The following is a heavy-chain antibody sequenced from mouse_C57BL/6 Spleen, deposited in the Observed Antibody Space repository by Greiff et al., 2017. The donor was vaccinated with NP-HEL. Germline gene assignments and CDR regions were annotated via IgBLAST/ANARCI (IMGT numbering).Heavy chain of an antibody. Sequence: QVQLKQPGAELVMPGASVKLSCKASGYTFTSYWMHWVKQRPGQGLEWIGEIDPSDSYTNYNQKFKGKSTLTVDKSSSTAYMQLSSLTSEDSAVYYCARGPRYGNYDYWGQGTTLTVSS. D-gene: IGHD2-1*01. V-gene: IGHV1-69*01. CDR1: GYTFTSYW. CDR2: IDPSDSYT. J-gene: IGHJ2*01. CDR3: ARGPRYGNYDY.